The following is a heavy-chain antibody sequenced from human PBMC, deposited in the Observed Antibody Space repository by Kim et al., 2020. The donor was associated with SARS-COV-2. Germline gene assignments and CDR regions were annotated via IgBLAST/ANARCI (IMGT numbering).Heavy chain of an antibody. V-gene: IGHV3-21*01. D-gene: IGHD3-3*01. CDR1: GFTFSGYT. CDR3: ARDKAEWLLYGYGMDV. J-gene: IGHJ6*02. CDR2: ISSRSSYI. Sequence: GGSLRLSCAASGFTFSGYTMNWVRRAPGKGLEWVSSISSRSSYIHYADSLKGRFTISRDNAKNSLYLQMNSLRAEETAVYYCARDKAEWLLYGYGMDVWGQGTTVTVSS.